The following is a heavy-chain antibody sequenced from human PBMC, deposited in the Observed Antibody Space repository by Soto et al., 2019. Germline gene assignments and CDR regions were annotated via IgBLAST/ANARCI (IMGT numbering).Heavy chain of an antibody. V-gene: IGHV5-51*01. CDR1: GYSFTSYW. J-gene: IGHJ3*02. D-gene: IGHD6-13*01. CDR2: IYPGDSDT. CDR3: ARHDFGAAGTNGAFDI. Sequence: GESLKISCKGSGYSFTSYWIGWVRQMPGKGLEWMGIIYPGDSDTRYSPSFQGQDTISADKSLSTAYLQRSSLNASDTARYYCARHDFGAAGTNGAFDIWGQGTMVTVSS.